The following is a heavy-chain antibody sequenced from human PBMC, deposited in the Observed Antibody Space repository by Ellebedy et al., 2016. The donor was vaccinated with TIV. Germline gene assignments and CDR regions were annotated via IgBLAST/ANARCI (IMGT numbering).Heavy chain of an antibody. V-gene: IGHV3-23*01. J-gene: IGHJ4*02. Sequence: GGSLRLXXAASGFSLSNSFMSWIRQAQGKGLEWVSTLTADGRSTYFADSVKGRFTISRDNSKNAVYLQMNSLRSEDTAVYYCRPGHYSDAWGQGTLVTVSS. CDR3: RPGHYSDA. CDR1: GFSLSNSF. CDR2: LTADGRST.